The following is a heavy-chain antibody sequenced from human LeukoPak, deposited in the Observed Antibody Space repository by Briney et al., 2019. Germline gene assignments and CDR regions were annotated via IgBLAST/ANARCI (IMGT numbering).Heavy chain of an antibody. J-gene: IGHJ5*02. CDR3: ARDLGQWLLNWFDP. Sequence: SQTLSLTCAISGDSVSSNSAAWNWIRQSPSRGLEWLGRTYYRSKWYNDYAVSVKSRITINPDTSKNQLSLQLNSVTPEDTAVYYCARDLGQWLLNWFDPWGQGTLVTVSS. V-gene: IGHV6-1*01. D-gene: IGHD6-19*01. CDR2: TYYRSKWYN. CDR1: GDSVSSNSAA.